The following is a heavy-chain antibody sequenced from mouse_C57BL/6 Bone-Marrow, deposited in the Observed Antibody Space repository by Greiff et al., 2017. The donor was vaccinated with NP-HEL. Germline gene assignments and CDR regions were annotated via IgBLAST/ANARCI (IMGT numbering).Heavy chain of an antibody. V-gene: IGHV1-5*01. J-gene: IGHJ4*01. CDR3: TRGFYYYGLYYYAMDY. Sequence: EVQLVESGTVLARPGASVKMSCKTSGYTFTSYWMHWVKQRPGQGLEWIGAIYPGNSDTSYNQKFKGKAKLTAVTSASTAYMELSSLTNEDSAVYYCTRGFYYYGLYYYAMDYWGQGTSVTVSS. D-gene: IGHD1-1*01. CDR1: GYTFTSYW. CDR2: IYPGNSDT.